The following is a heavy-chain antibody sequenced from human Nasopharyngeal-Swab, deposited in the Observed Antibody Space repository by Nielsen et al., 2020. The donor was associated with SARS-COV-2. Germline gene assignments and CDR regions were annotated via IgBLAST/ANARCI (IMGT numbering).Heavy chain of an antibody. D-gene: IGHD6-19*01. CDR2: ISWNSGSI. CDR3: AKDHSSGWRPLYYFDY. Sequence: SLKISCAASGFTFDDYAMHWVRQAPGKGLEWVSGISWNSGSIGYADSVKGRFTISRDNAKNSLYLQMNSLRAEDTALYYCAKDHSSGWRPLYYFDYWGQETLVTVSS. V-gene: IGHV3-9*01. J-gene: IGHJ4*02. CDR1: GFTFDDYA.